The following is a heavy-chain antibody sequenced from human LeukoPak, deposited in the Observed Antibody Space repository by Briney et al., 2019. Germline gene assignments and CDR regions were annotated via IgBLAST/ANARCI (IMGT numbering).Heavy chain of an antibody. Sequence: PGGSLRLSCADSGFTFSDYYMSWIRQAPGKGLEWVSYISSSGSTIYYADSVKGRFTISRDNAKNTLYLQMNSLRAEDTAVYYCAKGHHSSGWYYVFDYWGQGTLVTVSS. J-gene: IGHJ4*02. CDR1: GFTFSDYY. CDR3: AKGHHSSGWYYVFDY. D-gene: IGHD6-19*01. V-gene: IGHV3-11*01. CDR2: ISSSGSTI.